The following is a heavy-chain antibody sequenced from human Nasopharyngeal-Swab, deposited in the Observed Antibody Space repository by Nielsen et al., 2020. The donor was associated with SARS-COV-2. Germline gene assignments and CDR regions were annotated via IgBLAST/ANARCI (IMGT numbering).Heavy chain of an antibody. J-gene: IGHJ4*02. CDR2: ISWNSGSI. Sequence: SLRLSCAASGFTFDDYAMHWVRQAPGKGQEWVSGISWNSGSIGYADSVKGRFTISRDNAKNSLYLQMNSLRAEDTALYYCASSINYDSSGYYDYWGQGTLVTVSS. V-gene: IGHV3-9*01. D-gene: IGHD3-22*01. CDR3: ASSINYDSSGYYDY. CDR1: GFTFDDYA.